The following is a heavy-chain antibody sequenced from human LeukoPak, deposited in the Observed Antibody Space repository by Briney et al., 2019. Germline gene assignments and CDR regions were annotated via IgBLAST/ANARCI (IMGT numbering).Heavy chain of an antibody. CDR3: ARSTASHVYYYDSSGYYAFDI. CDR2: IGTAGDT. Sequence: PGGSLRLSCAASGFTFSSYDMPWVRQATGKGLEWVSAIGTAGDTYYPGSVKGRFTISRENAKNSLYLQMNSLRAGDTAVSYCARSTASHVYYYDSSGYYAFDIWGQGTMVTVSS. CDR1: GFTFSSYD. D-gene: IGHD3-22*01. V-gene: IGHV3-13*01. J-gene: IGHJ3*02.